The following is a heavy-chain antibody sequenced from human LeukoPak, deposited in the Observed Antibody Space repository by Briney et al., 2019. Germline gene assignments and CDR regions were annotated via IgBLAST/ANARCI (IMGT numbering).Heavy chain of an antibody. Sequence: ASVKVSCKASGYTFTDYYMHWVRQAPGQGLEWMGWISPNSGGTNYAQKFQGRVTMTRDTSISTAYMELSRLRSDDTAVYYCARAQYGDYSAWFDPWGQGTLVTVSS. V-gene: IGHV1-2*02. CDR1: GYTFTDYY. CDR3: ARAQYGDYSAWFDP. CDR2: ISPNSGGT. J-gene: IGHJ5*02. D-gene: IGHD4-17*01.